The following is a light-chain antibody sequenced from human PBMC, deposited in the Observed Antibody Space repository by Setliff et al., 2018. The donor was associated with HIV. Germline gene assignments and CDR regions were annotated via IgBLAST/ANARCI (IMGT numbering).Light chain of an antibody. CDR2: DVT. J-gene: IGLJ2*01. CDR1: ITDIGNYES. Sequence: VLAQPASVSGSPGQSITISCTGSITDIGNYESVSWYQQHPGEVPKRMIYDVTKRPSGISSRFSGSKSGNTASLTISGPQAEDEADYYCCSYVNGDTWIFGGGTKVTVL. CDR3: CSYVNGDTWI. V-gene: IGLV2-23*02.